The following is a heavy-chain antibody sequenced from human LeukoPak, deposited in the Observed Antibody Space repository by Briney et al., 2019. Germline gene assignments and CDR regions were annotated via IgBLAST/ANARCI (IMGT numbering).Heavy chain of an antibody. J-gene: IGHJ4*02. CDR2: INHHGNEM. CDR1: GFTFSSYW. V-gene: IGHV3-7*01. D-gene: IGHD3-10*01. Sequence: PGGSLRLSCSDSGFTFSSYWMAWVRHAPGQGLEWVANINHHGNEMYYVHSVKGRFTISRDNAKNSLYLQMNSLRAEDTAVYYCARSYRWYHEYWGQGTLVTVSS. CDR3: ARSYRWYHEY.